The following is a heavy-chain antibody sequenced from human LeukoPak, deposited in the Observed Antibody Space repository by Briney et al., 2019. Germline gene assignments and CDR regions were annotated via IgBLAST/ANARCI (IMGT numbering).Heavy chain of an antibody. D-gene: IGHD5-24*01. Sequence: SQTLSLTCAISGDSVSSNSASWSWIRQSPSRGLEWLGRTYYRSKWYADYAVSVKRRMTISTDTSKNQFSLQLNSVTPEDTAVYYCARDQLDVDAFDIWGQGTMVTVSS. J-gene: IGHJ3*02. CDR2: TYYRSKWYA. CDR3: ARDQLDVDAFDI. CDR1: GDSVSSNSAS. V-gene: IGHV6-1*01.